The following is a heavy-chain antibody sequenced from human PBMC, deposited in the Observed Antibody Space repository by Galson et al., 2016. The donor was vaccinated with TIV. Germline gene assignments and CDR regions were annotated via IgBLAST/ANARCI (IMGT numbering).Heavy chain of an antibody. CDR2: IIPIIGII. V-gene: IGHV1-69*04. D-gene: IGHD3-9*01. CDR3: ARGAYFDLSPDAFDI. Sequence: SVKVSCKASGGTFIRYAITWVRQAPGQGLEWMGRIIPIIGIINYAQNFQGRVTITADQFTSTVYMELSSLRSEDTAVYYCARGAYFDLSPDAFDIWGQGTMVTVSS. J-gene: IGHJ3*02. CDR1: GGTFIRYA.